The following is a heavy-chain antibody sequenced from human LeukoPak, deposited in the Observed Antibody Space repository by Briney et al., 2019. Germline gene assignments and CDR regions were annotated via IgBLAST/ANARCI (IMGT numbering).Heavy chain of an antibody. Sequence: GGSLRLSCAASGFTFSSYSMNWVRQAPGKGLEWVSYISSSSSTIYYADSVKGRFTISRDNAKNSLYLQMNSLRAEDTAVYYCARDSYGYATANPEFDYWGQGTLVTVSS. CDR3: ARDSYGYATANPEFDY. CDR2: ISSSSSTI. CDR1: GFTFSSYS. J-gene: IGHJ4*02. D-gene: IGHD5-18*01. V-gene: IGHV3-48*01.